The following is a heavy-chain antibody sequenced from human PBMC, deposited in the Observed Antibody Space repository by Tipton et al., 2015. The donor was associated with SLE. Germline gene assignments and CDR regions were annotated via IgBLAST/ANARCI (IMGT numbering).Heavy chain of an antibody. V-gene: IGHV4-39*01. D-gene: IGHD7-27*01. CDR2: IFYSGST. CDR1: GGPLSSSSYY. Sequence: TLSLTCTVSGGPLSSSSYYWGWIRQPPGKGLEWIGNIFYSGSTYYNPSLKSRVTISVDTSKNQFSLKLTSVTAADTAVYFCARSTGAPLGGFDYWGQGTLVTVSS. J-gene: IGHJ4*02. CDR3: ARSTGAPLGGFDY.